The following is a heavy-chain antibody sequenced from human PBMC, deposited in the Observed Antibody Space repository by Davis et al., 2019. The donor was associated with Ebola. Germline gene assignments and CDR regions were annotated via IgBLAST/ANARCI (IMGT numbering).Heavy chain of an antibody. CDR2: ISSSSTYM. J-gene: IGHJ4*02. CDR3: ARVSAMVYYFDY. Sequence: PGGSLRPSCAASGFTFSSYSMNWVRQAPGKGLEWVSSISSSSTYMYYADSVKGRFTISRDNANNSLYLQMHSLRAEDTAVYYCARVSAMVYYFDYWGQRTLVTVSS. D-gene: IGHD5-18*01. V-gene: IGHV3-21*01. CDR1: GFTFSSYS.